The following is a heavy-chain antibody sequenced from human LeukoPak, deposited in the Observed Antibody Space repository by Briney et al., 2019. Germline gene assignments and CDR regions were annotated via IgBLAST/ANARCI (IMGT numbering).Heavy chain of an antibody. CDR3: ARHSRGVAGTYYCDY. J-gene: IGHJ4*02. V-gene: IGHV5-51*01. CDR2: NYPGDCDT. Sequence: GASPQIPWPGSGTIFTSYLLGGARPLRRKGQEWRGINYPGDCDTCNRPSFQGQVTISADKSISPAYLQWSSLKASDTAMYYCARHSRGVAGTYYCDYWGQGTLVTVSP. D-gene: IGHD6-19*01. CDR1: GTIFTSYL.